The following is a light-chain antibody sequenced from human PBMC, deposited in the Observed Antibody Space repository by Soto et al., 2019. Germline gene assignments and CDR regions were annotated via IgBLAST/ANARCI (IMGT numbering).Light chain of an antibody. J-gene: IGLJ1*01. CDR3: AAWDDSLSYV. CDR2: SNN. V-gene: IGLV1-44*01. Sequence: QSVLTQPPSASGTPGQRVTISCSGSSSNIGSNTVNWYQQLPGTAPKLLIYSNNQRPSGVPDRFSGSKSGTSASLAISGLQSVDEADYYCAAWDDSLSYVFGTGTQLTVL. CDR1: SSNIGSNT.